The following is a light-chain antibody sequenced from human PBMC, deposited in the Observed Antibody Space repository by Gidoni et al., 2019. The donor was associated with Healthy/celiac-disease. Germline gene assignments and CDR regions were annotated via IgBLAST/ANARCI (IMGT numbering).Light chain of an antibody. V-gene: IGKV1-39*01. J-gene: IGKJ3*01. Sequence: DIQMNQSPSSLSASVGDRVTITCRASQSISSYLNWYQQKPGKAPKLLIYAASSLQSGVPSRFSGSGSGTDFTLTISSLQPEDFATYYCQQSYSTWGFTFGPGTKVDIK. CDR1: QSISSY. CDR2: AAS. CDR3: QQSYSTWGFT.